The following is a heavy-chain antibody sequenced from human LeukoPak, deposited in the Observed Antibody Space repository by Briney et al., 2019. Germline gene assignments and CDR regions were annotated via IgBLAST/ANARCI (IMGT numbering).Heavy chain of an antibody. CDR1: GGTFSSYA. J-gene: IGHJ4*02. Sequence: ASVKVSCKASGGTFSSYAISWVRQATGQGLEWMGGIIPIFGTANYAQKFQGRVTITADESTSTAYMELSSLRSEDTAVYYCARGGYSGYDYPSFDYWGQGTLVTVSS. CDR2: IIPIFGTA. D-gene: IGHD5-12*01. V-gene: IGHV1-69*01. CDR3: ARGGYSGYDYPSFDY.